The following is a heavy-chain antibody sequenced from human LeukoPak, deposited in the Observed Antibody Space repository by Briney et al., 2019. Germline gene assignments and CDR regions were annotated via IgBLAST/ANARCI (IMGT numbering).Heavy chain of an antibody. V-gene: IGHV3-11*04. CDR2: ISNSGTAI. Sequence: GGSLRLSCAASGFTFSDYYMSWIRQAPGKGLEWVSSISNSGTAIYYADSVKGRFTISRDNAKNSLYLQMNSLRAEDTAVYYCARDGYCSGGSCYSAVDYWGQGTLVTVSS. CDR3: ARDGYCSGGSCYSAVDY. D-gene: IGHD2-15*01. CDR1: GFTFSDYY. J-gene: IGHJ4*02.